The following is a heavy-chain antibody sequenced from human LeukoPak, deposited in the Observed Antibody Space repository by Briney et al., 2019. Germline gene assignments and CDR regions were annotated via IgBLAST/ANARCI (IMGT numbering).Heavy chain of an antibody. J-gene: IGHJ4*02. CDR1: GGSISSGGYY. V-gene: IGHV4-31*03. D-gene: IGHD5-18*01. CDR2: IYYSGST. Sequence: PSETLSPTCTVSGGSISSGGYYWSWIRQHPGKGLESIGYIYYSGSTYYNPSLKSRVTISVDTSKNQFSLKLSSVTAADTAVYYCARDDSYGKSDYWGQGTLVTVSS. CDR3: ARDDSYGKSDY.